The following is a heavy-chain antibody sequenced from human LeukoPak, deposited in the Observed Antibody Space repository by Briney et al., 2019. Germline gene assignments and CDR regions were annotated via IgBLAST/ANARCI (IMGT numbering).Heavy chain of an antibody. Sequence: PGGSLRLSCAASGFTFSSYWMSWVRQAPGKGPEWVANIKQDGSEKYYVDSVKGRFTISRDNAKNSLYLQMNSLRAEDTAVYYCARDSLLWFGLDDYWGQGTLVTVSS. CDR3: ARDSLLWFGLDDY. V-gene: IGHV3-7*01. CDR2: IKQDGSEK. J-gene: IGHJ4*02. CDR1: GFTFSSYW. D-gene: IGHD3-10*01.